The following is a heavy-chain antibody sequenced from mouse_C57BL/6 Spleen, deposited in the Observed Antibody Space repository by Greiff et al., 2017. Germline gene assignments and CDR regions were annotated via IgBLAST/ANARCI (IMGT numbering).Heavy chain of an antibody. CDR3: ASELDLYAMDY. D-gene: IGHD4-1*01. V-gene: IGHV1-82*01. CDR2: IYPGDGDT. Sequence: QVQLKESGPELVKPGTSVKISCKASGYAFSSSWMNWVKQRPGKGLEWIGRIYPGDGDTNYNGKFKGKATLTADKSSSTAYMQLSSLTSEDSAVYFCASELDLYAMDYWGQGTSVTVSS. J-gene: IGHJ4*01. CDR1: GYAFSSSW.